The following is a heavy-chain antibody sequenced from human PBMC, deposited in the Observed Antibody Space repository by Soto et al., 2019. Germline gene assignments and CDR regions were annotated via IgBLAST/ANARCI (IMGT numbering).Heavy chain of an antibody. V-gene: IGHV4-31*03. CDR3: ARERNYDSSGYSYYYGMDV. D-gene: IGHD3-22*01. Sequence: SETLSLTCTVSGGSISSGGYYWSWIRQHPGKGLEWIGYIYYSGSTYYNPSLKSRVTISVDTSKNQFSLKLSSVTAADSAVYYCARERNYDSSGYSYYYGMDVWGQGTTVTVSS. CDR2: IYYSGST. CDR1: GGSISSGGYY. J-gene: IGHJ6*02.